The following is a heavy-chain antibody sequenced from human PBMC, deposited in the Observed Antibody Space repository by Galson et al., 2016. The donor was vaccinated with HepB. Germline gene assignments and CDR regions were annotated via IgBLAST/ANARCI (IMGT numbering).Heavy chain of an antibody. CDR1: GFTFSAYG. CDR3: AKDHGYSYGYLAY. Sequence: SLRLSCAASGFTFSAYGMHWVRQAPGKGLDWVAVISYDGSNKYYADSVKGRFTISRDNSKNPLYLQMNSLRAEDTAVYYCAKDHGYSYGYLAYWGQGTLVTVSS. CDR2: ISYDGSNK. J-gene: IGHJ4*02. D-gene: IGHD5-18*01. V-gene: IGHV3-30*18.